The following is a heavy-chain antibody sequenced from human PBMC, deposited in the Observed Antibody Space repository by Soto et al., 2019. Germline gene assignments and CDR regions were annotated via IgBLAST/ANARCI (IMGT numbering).Heavy chain of an antibody. CDR3: ARGRIGASIHDAFEI. CDR1: GYPFTSYG. CDR2: ISAYNGNR. J-gene: IGHJ3*02. V-gene: IGHV1-18*01. D-gene: IGHD5-12*01. Sequence: QGHLLQSGDEVKTPGASVRVSCRASGYPFTSYGISWVRQAPGQGLEWVAWISAYNGNRDTAQKFQGRVTMTLDTATDTAHMELGDLTSADTAVYYCARGRIGASIHDAFEIWGQGTKVTVSS.